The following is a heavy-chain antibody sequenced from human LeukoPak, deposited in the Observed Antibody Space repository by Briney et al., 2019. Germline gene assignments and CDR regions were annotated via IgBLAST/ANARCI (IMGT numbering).Heavy chain of an antibody. D-gene: IGHD3-3*01. J-gene: IGHJ4*02. CDR1: GFTVSSNY. V-gene: IGHV3-20*04. Sequence: PGGSLRLSCAASGFTVSSNYMSWVRQAPGKGLEWVSGINWNGGSTGYADSVKGRFTISRDNAKNSLYLQMDSLRVEDTALYYCARGIRFLEWLSGFDYWGQGTLVTVSS. CDR3: ARGIRFLEWLSGFDY. CDR2: INWNGGST.